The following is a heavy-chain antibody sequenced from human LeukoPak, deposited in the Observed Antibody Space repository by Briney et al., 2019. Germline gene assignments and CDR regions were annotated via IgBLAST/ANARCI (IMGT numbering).Heavy chain of an antibody. D-gene: IGHD3-3*01. CDR2: IYPGDSDT. J-gene: IGHJ5*02. Sequence: PGESLKISCKGSGYSFTSYWIGWVRQMPGKGLERMGIIYPGDSDTRYSPSFQGQVTISADKSISTAYLQWSSLKASDTAMYYCARPAQTALRFLELDPWGQGTLVTVSS. CDR1: GYSFTSYW. CDR3: ARPAQTALRFLELDP. V-gene: IGHV5-51*01.